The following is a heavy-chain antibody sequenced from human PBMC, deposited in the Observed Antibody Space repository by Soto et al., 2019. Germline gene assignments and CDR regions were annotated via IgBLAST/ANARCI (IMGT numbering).Heavy chain of an antibody. D-gene: IGHD3-3*02. V-gene: IGHV4-39*01. CDR2: IYYSGST. Sequence: SETLSLTCTLCRSSIISSSYYWVWIRQPPGKGLEWIGSIYYSGSTYYNPSLKSRVTISVDTSKNQFSLKLSSVTAADTAVYYCASPKIAFYNWFDPWGQGTLVTVS. CDR1: RSSIISSSYY. CDR3: ASPKIAFYNWFDP. J-gene: IGHJ5*02.